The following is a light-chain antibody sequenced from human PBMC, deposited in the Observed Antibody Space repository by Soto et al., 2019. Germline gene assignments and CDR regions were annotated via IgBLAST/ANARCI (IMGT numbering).Light chain of an antibody. J-gene: IGKJ4*01. CDR1: QSVSSR. Sequence: DIALTQSPGPLSLSPGERATLSCRASQSVSSRVAWYQQRPGQAPRLLISGASSRATGIPDRFSGSGSGTDCTLTISRLEPEDVALYYCQQFSSYPLTLGGGTKVDI. V-gene: IGKV3-20*01. CDR3: QQFSSYPLT. CDR2: GAS.